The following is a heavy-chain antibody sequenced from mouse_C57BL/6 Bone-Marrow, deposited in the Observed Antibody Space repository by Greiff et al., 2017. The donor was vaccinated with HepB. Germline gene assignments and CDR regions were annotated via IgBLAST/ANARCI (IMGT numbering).Heavy chain of an antibody. CDR3: ARHDYYGSSYVWYFDV. V-gene: IGHV5-12*01. D-gene: IGHD1-1*01. J-gene: IGHJ1*03. Sequence: EVMLVESGGGLVQPGGSLKLSCAASGFTFSDYYMYWVRQTPEKRLEWVAYISNGGGSNYYPDTVKGRFTISRDNAKNTLYLQMSRLKSEDTAMYYCARHDYYGSSYVWYFDVWGTGTTVTVSS. CDR2: ISNGGGSN. CDR1: GFTFSDYY.